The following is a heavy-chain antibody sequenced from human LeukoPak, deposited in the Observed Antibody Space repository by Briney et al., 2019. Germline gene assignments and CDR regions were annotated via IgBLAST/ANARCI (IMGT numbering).Heavy chain of an antibody. CDR1: GYTFTSYY. CDR3: KVVIALHDAFDI. D-gene: IGHD2-21*01. V-gene: IGHV1-46*01. J-gene: IGHJ3*02. CDR2: INPSGGST. Sequence: ASVKVSRKASGYTFTSYYMHWVRQAPGQGLEWMGIINPSGGSTSYAQKFQGRVTMTRDTSTSTVYMELSSLRSEDTAVYYCKVVIALHDAFDIWGQGTMVTVSS.